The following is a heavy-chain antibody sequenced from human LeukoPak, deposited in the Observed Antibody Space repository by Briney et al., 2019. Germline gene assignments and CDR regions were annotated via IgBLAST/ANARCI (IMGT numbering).Heavy chain of an antibody. CDR3: ARSRLGYSNFDF. CDR1: GFSVSSSY. J-gene: IGHJ4*02. Sequence: GGSLRLSCAASGFSVSSSYMHWVRQAPGKGLEWVSVIYGGGGTDYADSVKGRLTISRDTSTNTVYLQMNSLRAEDTAVYYCARSRLGYSNFDFWGQGALVTVSS. V-gene: IGHV3-53*01. D-gene: IGHD4-11*01. CDR2: IYGGGGT.